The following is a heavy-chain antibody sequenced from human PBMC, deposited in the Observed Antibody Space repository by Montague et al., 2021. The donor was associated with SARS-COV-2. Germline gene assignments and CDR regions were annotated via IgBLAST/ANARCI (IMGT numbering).Heavy chain of an antibody. CDR1: GFTFSNYA. CDR2: ISNSGSKQ. Sequence: SLRLSCAASGFTFSNYAMRWVRQAPGKGLEWVSAISNSGSKQRYTDSVKGRFTISRDNSKSTLYLQMDSLRAEDTAVYYCAKDRVVPPDRNLDYWGQGTLVSVSS. CDR3: AKDRVVPPDRNLDY. J-gene: IGHJ4*02. V-gene: IGHV3-23*01. D-gene: IGHD2-2*01.